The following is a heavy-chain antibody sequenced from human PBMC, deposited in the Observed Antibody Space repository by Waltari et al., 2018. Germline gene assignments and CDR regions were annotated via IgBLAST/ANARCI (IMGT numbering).Heavy chain of an antibody. Sequence: VQLVESGGGLVQPGGSLRLSCAASGFTFSSYAMHWIRQPPGKGLEWIGEINHSGSTNYNPSLKSRVTISVDTSKNQFSLKLSSVTAADTAVYYCARGQLTDYWGQGTLVTVSS. V-gene: IGHV4-34*01. CDR3: ARGQLTDY. J-gene: IGHJ4*02. CDR2: INHSGST. CDR1: GFTFSSYA. D-gene: IGHD2-2*01.